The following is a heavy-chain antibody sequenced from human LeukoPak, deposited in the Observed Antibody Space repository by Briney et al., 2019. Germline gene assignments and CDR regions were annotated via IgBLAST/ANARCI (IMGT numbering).Heavy chain of an antibody. CDR1: GGTFSSYA. J-gene: IGHJ4*02. D-gene: IGHD3-9*01. CDR3: ALQRDILTGYSDFDY. Sequence: ASVKVSCKASGGTFSSYAISWVRQAPGQGLEWMGRIIPILGIANYAQKFQGRVTITADKSTSTAYMELSSLRSEDTAVYYCALQRDILTGYSDFDYWGQGTLVTVSS. CDR2: IIPILGIA. V-gene: IGHV1-69*04.